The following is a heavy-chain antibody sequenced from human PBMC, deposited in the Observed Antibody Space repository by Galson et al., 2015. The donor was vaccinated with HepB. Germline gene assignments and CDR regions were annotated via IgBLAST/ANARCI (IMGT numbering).Heavy chain of an antibody. CDR3: ARATGEIGWDWFDP. Sequence: SLRLSCAASGFTFSNYNMNWVRQAPGKGLQWVSSISSGSSYIYYVDSVKGRFTISRDNARNTLYLQMNSLRVEDTAVYYCARATGEIGWDWFDPWGQGTLVTISS. J-gene: IGHJ5*02. CDR1: GFTFSNYN. V-gene: IGHV3-21*04. D-gene: IGHD5-24*01. CDR2: ISSGSSYI.